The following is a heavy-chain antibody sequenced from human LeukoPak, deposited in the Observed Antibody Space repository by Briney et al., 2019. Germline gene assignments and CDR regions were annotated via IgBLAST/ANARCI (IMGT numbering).Heavy chain of an antibody. V-gene: IGHV1-18*01. CDR2: ISAYNGNT. Sequence: ASVKVSCKASGYTFTSYGISWVRQAPGQVLEWMGWISAYNGNTNYAQKLQGRVTMTTDTPTSTAYMELRSLRSEDTAVYYCAREVFGVVITYYYYGMDVWGQGTTVTVSS. D-gene: IGHD3-3*01. CDR3: AREVFGVVITYYYYGMDV. CDR1: GYTFTSYG. J-gene: IGHJ6*02.